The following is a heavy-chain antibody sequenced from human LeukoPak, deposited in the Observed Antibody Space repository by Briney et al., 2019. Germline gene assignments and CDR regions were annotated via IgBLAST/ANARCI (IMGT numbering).Heavy chain of an antibody. D-gene: IGHD6-19*01. V-gene: IGHV5-51*01. J-gene: IGHJ6*03. Sequence: GESLKISCKGSGYSFTSYWIGWVRQMPGKGLEWMGIIYPGDSDTRYSPSFQGQVTISADKSISTAYLQWSSLKASDTAMYYCARHALRSSGWYIYYMDVWGKGTTVTVSS. CDR1: GYSFTSYW. CDR3: ARHALRSSGWYIYYMDV. CDR2: IYPGDSDT.